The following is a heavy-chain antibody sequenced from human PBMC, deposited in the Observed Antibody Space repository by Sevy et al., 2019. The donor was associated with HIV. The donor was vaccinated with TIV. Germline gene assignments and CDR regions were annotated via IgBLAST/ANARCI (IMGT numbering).Heavy chain of an antibody. CDR3: AATREYYYGNSGYFDY. Sequence: ASVKVSCKVSGYTLTKLSMHWVRQAPGKGREWMGSFDPEDGERIYAQNFQGRVTMSEDTSTDTAYMDLSSLRSDDPAVYFCAATREYYYGNSGYFDYWGQGTLVTVSS. CDR1: GYTLTKLS. D-gene: IGHD3-22*01. V-gene: IGHV1-24*01. J-gene: IGHJ4*02. CDR2: FDPEDGER.